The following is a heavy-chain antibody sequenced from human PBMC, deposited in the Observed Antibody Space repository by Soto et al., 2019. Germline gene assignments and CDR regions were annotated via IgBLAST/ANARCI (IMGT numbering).Heavy chain of an antibody. V-gene: IGHV4-39*01. Sequence: QLQLQESGPGLVKPSETLSLTCTVSGGSISSSSYYWGWIRQPPGKGLEWIGSIYYSGSTYYNPSLKSRVTISVDTSKNQFSLKLSSVTAADTAVYYCARHGTLRYFDWSMYYFDYWGQGTLVTVSS. CDR3: ARHGTLRYFDWSMYYFDY. D-gene: IGHD3-9*01. CDR2: IYYSGST. CDR1: GGSISSSSYY. J-gene: IGHJ4*02.